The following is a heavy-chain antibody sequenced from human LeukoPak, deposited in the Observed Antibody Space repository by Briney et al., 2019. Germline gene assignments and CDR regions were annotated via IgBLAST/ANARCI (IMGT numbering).Heavy chain of an antibody. Sequence: GGSLRLSCAASGFTFSDYYMSWIRQAPGKGLEWVSYISSGSTIYYADSVKGRFTISRDNSKNTLYLQMNSLRAEDTAVYYCAREGKWLVEGCLDYWGQGTLVTVSS. D-gene: IGHD6-19*01. CDR2: ISSGSTI. CDR1: GFTFSDYY. J-gene: IGHJ4*02. CDR3: AREGKWLVEGCLDY. V-gene: IGHV3-11*04.